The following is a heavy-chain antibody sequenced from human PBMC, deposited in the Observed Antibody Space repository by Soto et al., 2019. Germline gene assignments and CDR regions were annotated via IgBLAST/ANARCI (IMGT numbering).Heavy chain of an antibody. Sequence: QEQLVESGGGVVQAGRSLRLSCAASGFNFNFFGMHWVRQAPGKGLEWVAVISHDGRDKYYADSVKGRFTMSRDNSTNMVYLEMSSLRPEDTSVYYCAKERRYSFDAFDIWGHGTMVTVSS. J-gene: IGHJ3*02. CDR2: ISHDGRDK. V-gene: IGHV3-30*18. CDR1: GFNFNFFG. D-gene: IGHD5-12*01. CDR3: AKERRYSFDAFDI.